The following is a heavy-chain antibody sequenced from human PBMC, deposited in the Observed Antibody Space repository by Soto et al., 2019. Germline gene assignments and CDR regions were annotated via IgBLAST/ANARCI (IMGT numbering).Heavy chain of an antibody. J-gene: IGHJ4*02. CDR3: VTTAAYCNGISCFDFDN. V-gene: IGHV4-61*01. CDR2: IYYTGST. CDR1: GGSVSSESHY. Sequence: PSETLSLTCTVSGGSVSSESHYWSWIRQTPGKGLEWIGYIYYTGSTNYNPSLKGRVTMSVDTSRDQVSLRLRSVTRADTAVYYCVTTAAYCNGISCFDFDNWGQGALVTVSS. D-gene: IGHD2-2*01.